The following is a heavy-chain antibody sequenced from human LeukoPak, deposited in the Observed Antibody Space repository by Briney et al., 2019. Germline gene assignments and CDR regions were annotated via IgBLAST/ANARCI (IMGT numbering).Heavy chain of an antibody. J-gene: IGHJ4*02. CDR3: ARGYPVVVVAAQFDY. CDR1: GFTFSDYY. CDR2: ISSSGSTI. Sequence: GGSLRLSCAASGFTFSDYYMSWIRQAPGKGLEWVSYISSSGSTIYYADSVKGRFTISRDNAKNSLYLQMNSLRAEDTAVYYCARGYPVVVVAAQFDYWGQGTLVAVSS. V-gene: IGHV3-11*01. D-gene: IGHD2-15*01.